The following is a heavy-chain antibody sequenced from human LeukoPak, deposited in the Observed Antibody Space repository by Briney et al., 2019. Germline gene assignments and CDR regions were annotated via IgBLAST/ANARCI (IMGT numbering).Heavy chain of an antibody. V-gene: IGHV4-30-4*01. D-gene: IGHD3-10*01. CDR3: ARDSYGSGRNAFDI. CDR2: IYYSGNT. CDR1: GGSISSGDDY. J-gene: IGHJ3*02. Sequence: SETLSLTCTVSGGSISSGDDYWSWIRQPPGKGLEWIGYIYYSGNTYYNPSLKSRVTISVDTSKNQFSLKLSSVTAADTAVYYCARDSYGSGRNAFDIWGQGTVVTVSS.